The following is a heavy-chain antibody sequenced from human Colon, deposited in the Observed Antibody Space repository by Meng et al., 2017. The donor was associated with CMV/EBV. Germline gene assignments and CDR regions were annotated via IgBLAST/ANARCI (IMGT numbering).Heavy chain of an antibody. D-gene: IGHD1-26*01. V-gene: IGHV1-69*12. CDR1: GGTFSSYG. CDR2: IIPIFGTA. Sequence: QGQVVLCGGGVKKPWFSVKVSCKVSGGTFSSYGVSWVRQAPGEGLGWMGGIIPIFGTANYAQKFQGRVTITADESTSTAYMELSSLRSEDTAVYYCARDIDSAEGYWGQGALVTVSS. CDR3: ARDIDSAEGY. J-gene: IGHJ4*02.